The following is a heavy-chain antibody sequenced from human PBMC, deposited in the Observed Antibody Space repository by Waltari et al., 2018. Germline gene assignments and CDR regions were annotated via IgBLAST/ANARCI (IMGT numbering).Heavy chain of an antibody. V-gene: IGHV3-21*01. D-gene: IGHD1-26*01. Sequence: EVQLVASGGGLVKPGGSLRLSCAASGFPFSSYSMNWVRQAPGKGLEWVSSISSSSSYIYYADSVKGRFTISRDNAKNSLYLQMNSLRAEDTAVYYCARAHPVVGANDYWGQGTLVTVSS. CDR1: GFPFSSYS. J-gene: IGHJ4*02. CDR3: ARAHPVVGANDY. CDR2: ISSSSSYI.